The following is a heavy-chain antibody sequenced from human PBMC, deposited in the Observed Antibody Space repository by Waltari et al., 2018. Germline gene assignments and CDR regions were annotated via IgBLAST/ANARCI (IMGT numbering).Heavy chain of an antibody. J-gene: IGHJ3*02. CDR1: GYTFTAYY. D-gene: IGHD5-18*01. Sequence: QVQLVQSGAEVKNPGASVKVSCKASGYTFTAYYIHWVRQAPGEGLGWMGVINPSGDSTTSAQKFQHRVTMTSDTSTTTVYMELYSLQSEDTAVYYCARVGSLRGYSYDLMAFDIWGQGTMVTVSS. V-gene: IGHV1-46*01. CDR3: ARVGSLRGYSYDLMAFDI. CDR2: INPSGDST.